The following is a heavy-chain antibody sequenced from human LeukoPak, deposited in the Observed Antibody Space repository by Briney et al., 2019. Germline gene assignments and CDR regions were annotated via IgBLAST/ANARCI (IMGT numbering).Heavy chain of an antibody. CDR2: ISWNSGSI. V-gene: IGHV3-9*01. J-gene: IGHJ2*01. CDR3: AKAPLTIPDWWYFDL. D-gene: IGHD3-9*01. CDR1: GFTFDDYA. Sequence: GGSLRLSCAASGFTFDDYAMHWVRQAPGKGLEWVSGISWNSGSIGYADSVKGRFTISRDNAKNSLYLQMNSLRAEDTALYYCAKAPLTIPDWWYFDLWGRGTLVTVSS.